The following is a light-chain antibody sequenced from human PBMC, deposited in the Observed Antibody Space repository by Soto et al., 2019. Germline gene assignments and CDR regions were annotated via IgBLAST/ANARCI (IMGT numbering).Light chain of an antibody. J-gene: IGLJ1*01. CDR1: SSDVGTYNF. Sequence: QSALTQPASVSWSPGQSITISCTGTSSDVGTYNFVSWYQQHPGKAPKLMIYDVSNRPSGVSDRFSGSKSGNTASLTISGLQAEDEADYYCSSYRGSSTYVFGTGTKVTVL. CDR3: SSYRGSSTYV. CDR2: DVS. V-gene: IGLV2-14*01.